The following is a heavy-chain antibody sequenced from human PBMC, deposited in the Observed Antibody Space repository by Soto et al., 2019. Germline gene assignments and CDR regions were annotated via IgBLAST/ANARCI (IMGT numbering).Heavy chain of an antibody. CDR3: ARGGGYSSSSDY. Sequence: QVQLQESGPGLVKPSQTLSLTCTVSGGSISSGGYYWSWIRQHPGKGLEWIGYIYYSGSTYYNPSLKNRVTISVDTPKHHSSLKLSSVTAADTAVYYCARGGGYSSSSDYWGQGTLVTVSS. CDR2: IYYSGST. J-gene: IGHJ4*02. V-gene: IGHV4-31*03. D-gene: IGHD6-6*01. CDR1: GGSISSGGYY.